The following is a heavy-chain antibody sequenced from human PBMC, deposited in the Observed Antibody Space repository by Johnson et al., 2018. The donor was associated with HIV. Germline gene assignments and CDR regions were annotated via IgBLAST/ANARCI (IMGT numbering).Heavy chain of an antibody. CDR1: GFTFSTSW. J-gene: IGHJ3*02. Sequence: VQLVESGGGLVQPGGSLRLSCAASGFTFSTSWMSWVRQAPGKGLGWVANINQDGVEKYYVDSVKGRFTISRDNATNSLFLQMNIVRDEDTAVYYCVRGGAVAPSIGFDIWGQGTKVTVSS. CDR3: VRGGAVAPSIGFDI. CDR2: INQDGVEK. D-gene: IGHD6-19*01. V-gene: IGHV3-7*05.